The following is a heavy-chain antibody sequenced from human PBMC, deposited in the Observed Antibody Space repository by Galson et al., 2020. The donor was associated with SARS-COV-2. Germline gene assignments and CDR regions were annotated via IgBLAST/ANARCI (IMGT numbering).Heavy chain of an antibody. D-gene: IGHD6-19*01. V-gene: IGHV3-23*01. J-gene: IGHJ4*02. CDR1: GFTFSSYA. CDR3: AKMEGIAVAATPN. Sequence: ESLKISCAASGFTFSSYAMSWVRQAPGKGLEWVSSISGSGASTYYADSVKGRFTISRDNSKNTLYLQMNSLRAEDTAIYYCAKMEGIAVAATPNWGQGTLVTVS. CDR2: ISGSGAST.